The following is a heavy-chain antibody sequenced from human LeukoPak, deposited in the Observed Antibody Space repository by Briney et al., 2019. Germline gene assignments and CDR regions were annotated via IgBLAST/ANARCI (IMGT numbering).Heavy chain of an antibody. CDR1: GGSFSGYY. CDR2: INHIGST. J-gene: IGHJ5*02. V-gene: IGHV4-34*01. D-gene: IGHD3-16*02. CDR3: ARASMITFGGVIVPFDP. Sequence: SETLSLTCAVYGGSFSGYYWSWIRQPPGKGLEWIGEINHIGSTNYNPSRKSRVTISVDTSNNQSSLKLSSVTAADTAVYYCARASMITFGGVIVPFDPWGQGTLVTVSS.